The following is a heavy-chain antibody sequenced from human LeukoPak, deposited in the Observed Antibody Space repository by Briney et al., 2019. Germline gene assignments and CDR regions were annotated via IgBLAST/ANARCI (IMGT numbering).Heavy chain of an antibody. Sequence: SETLSLTCAVYGGSFSGYYWSWIRQPPGKGLEWIGEINHSGSTNYNPSLKSRVTISVDTSKNQFSLKLSSVTAADTAVYYCARFPPYYDFWSGYYEDAFDIWGQGTMVTVSS. D-gene: IGHD3-3*01. CDR3: ARFPPYYDFWSGYYEDAFDI. CDR2: INHSGST. CDR1: GGSFSGYY. J-gene: IGHJ3*02. V-gene: IGHV4-34*01.